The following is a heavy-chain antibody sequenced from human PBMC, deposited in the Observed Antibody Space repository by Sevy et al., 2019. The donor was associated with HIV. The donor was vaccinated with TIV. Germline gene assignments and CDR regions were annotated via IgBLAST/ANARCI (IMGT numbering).Heavy chain of an antibody. J-gene: IGHJ4*01. V-gene: IGHV3-30-3*01. CDR1: GFTFSDYD. Sequence: GGSLRLSCAASGFTFSDYDMHWVRQAPGKGLEWVAVISYEGTETFYAASVEGRFTISRDNSKNMLSLQINSLRPEDMAVYYCARDGGNSVKWYPLYWGHGNLVTVSS. D-gene: IGHD2-2*01. CDR3: ARDGGNSVKWYPLY. CDR2: ISYEGTET.